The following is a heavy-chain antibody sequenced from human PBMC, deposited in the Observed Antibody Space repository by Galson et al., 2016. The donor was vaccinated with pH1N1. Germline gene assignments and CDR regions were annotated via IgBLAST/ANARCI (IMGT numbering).Heavy chain of an antibody. J-gene: IGHJ3*02. V-gene: IGHV4-59*01. Sequence: ETLSLTCTVSGGSIRSNYWSWLRQSPGKGLGWIGYIYYSGSTDYNSSLKSRVTISIDPPKNQFPLKLSTVNAADTAVYYFAREGVGATKTAFDIWGQGTMVTVSS. D-gene: IGHD1-26*01. CDR2: IYYSGST. CDR1: GGSIRSNY. CDR3: AREGVGATKTAFDI.